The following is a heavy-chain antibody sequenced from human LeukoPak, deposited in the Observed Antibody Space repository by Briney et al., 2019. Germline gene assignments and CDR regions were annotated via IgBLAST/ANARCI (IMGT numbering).Heavy chain of an antibody. V-gene: IGHV3-30-3*01. CDR2: ISNDGSQE. Sequence: GGSLRLSCAASGFSFSTYSMHWVRQAPGKGLEWVMAISNDGSQEYYADSVKGRFTISRDNAKNTLYLQMNSLRAEDTAVYYCARSGDSSWFDYWGQGTLVTVSS. CDR3: ARSGDSSWFDY. CDR1: GFSFSTYS. D-gene: IGHD6-13*01. J-gene: IGHJ4*02.